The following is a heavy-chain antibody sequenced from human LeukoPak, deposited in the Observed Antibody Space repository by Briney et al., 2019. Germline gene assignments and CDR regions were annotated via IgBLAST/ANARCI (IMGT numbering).Heavy chain of an antibody. CDR2: INSDGSST. Sequence: PGGSLRLSCAASGFTFSSYWMHLVRQAPGKGLVWVSRINSDGSSTSYADSVKGRFTISRDNAKNTLYLQMNSLRAEDTAVYYCAGDRGSGWYYFDYWGQGTLVTVSS. CDR3: AGDRGSGWYYFDY. V-gene: IGHV3-74*01. J-gene: IGHJ4*02. CDR1: GFTFSSYW. D-gene: IGHD6-19*01.